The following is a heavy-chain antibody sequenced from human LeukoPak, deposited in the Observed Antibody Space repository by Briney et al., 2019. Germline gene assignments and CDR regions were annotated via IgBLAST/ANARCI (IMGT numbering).Heavy chain of an antibody. CDR3: AISLNPGGYAFDY. CDR1: GYSFTSYW. J-gene: IGHJ4*02. D-gene: IGHD5-12*01. CDR2: IYPGDSDT. V-gene: IGHV5-51*01. Sequence: GESLKISCKGSGYSFTSYWIGWVRQMHGKGLEWMGIIYPGDSDTSYSTSFHGQVTISADKSISTPYLQWSSLKASDTAMYYCAISLNPGGYAFDYWGQGTLVTVSS.